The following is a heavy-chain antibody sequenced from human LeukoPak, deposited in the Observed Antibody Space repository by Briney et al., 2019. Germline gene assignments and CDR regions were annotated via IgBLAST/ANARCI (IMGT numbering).Heavy chain of an antibody. CDR1: GASINDFY. D-gene: IGHD6-13*01. CDR2: VYYGGST. CDR3: ASRSSSWFDAFDI. Sequence: PSETLSLTCAVSGASINDFYWTWIRQPPGKGLEWIGYVYYGGSTNYNPSLKSRVTISVDTSKKQFSLKLSSVTVADTAVYYCASRSSSWFDAFDIWGQGTMVIVSS. J-gene: IGHJ3*02. V-gene: IGHV4-59*01.